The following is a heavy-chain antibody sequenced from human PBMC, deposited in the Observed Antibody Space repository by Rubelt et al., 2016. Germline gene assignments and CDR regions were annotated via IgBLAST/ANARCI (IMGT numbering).Heavy chain of an antibody. CDR1: GHNFIGYH. D-gene: IGHD6-13*01. J-gene: IGHJ3*01. CDR3: AARHGTQTYGAFDL. CDR2: ITSSWGST. Sequence: QEQLVQSGAEVRKPGASVSISCKPSGHNFIGYHIHWVRQAPGQGLEWMGIITSSWGSTSYAQKFQGRVSLTRDTLELNSLRPEDTAVYFCAARHGTQTYGAFDLWGQGTKVTVSS. V-gene: IGHV1-46*01.